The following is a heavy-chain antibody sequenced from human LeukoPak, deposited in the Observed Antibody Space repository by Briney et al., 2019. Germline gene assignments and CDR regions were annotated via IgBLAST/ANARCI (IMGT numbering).Heavy chain of an antibody. J-gene: IGHJ6*03. Sequence: GSLRLSCAASGFTFSSYSMNWVRQAPGKGLEWVSSISSSGSYIYYADSLKGRFTISRDNAKNSLYLQMNSLRAEDTAVYYCARDLIDYYYYYMDVWGKGTTITVSS. V-gene: IGHV3-21*01. CDR1: GFTFSSYS. D-gene: IGHD2-8*01. CDR2: ISSSGSYI. CDR3: ARDLIDYYYYYMDV.